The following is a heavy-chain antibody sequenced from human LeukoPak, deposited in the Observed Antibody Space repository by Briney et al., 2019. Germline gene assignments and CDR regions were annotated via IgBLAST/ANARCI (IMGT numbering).Heavy chain of an antibody. CDR2: IYYSGST. CDR3: ARDSSGYFAFDY. CDR1: GGSISSGGYY. Sequence: SETLSLTCTFSGGSISSGGYYWRCIRQHPGKGLEWIGYIYYSGSTYYNPSLKSRVTISVDTSKNQFSLNLSSVTAADTAVYYCARDSSGYFAFDYWGQGTLVTVSS. J-gene: IGHJ4*02. D-gene: IGHD3-22*01. V-gene: IGHV4-31*03.